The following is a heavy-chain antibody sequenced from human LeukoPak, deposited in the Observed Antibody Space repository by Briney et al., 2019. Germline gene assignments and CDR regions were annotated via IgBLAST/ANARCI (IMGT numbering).Heavy chain of an antibody. CDR2: ISGSGGST. D-gene: IGHD1-26*01. CDR1: GFTFSSYA. J-gene: IGHJ4*02. Sequence: GGSLRLSCAASGFTFSSYAMSWVRQAPGKGLEWVSAISGSGGSTYYADSVKGRFTISRDNSKNALYLQMNSLRAEDTAVYYCAKERGGVGATPSGYWGQGTLVTVSS. V-gene: IGHV3-23*01. CDR3: AKERGGVGATPSGY.